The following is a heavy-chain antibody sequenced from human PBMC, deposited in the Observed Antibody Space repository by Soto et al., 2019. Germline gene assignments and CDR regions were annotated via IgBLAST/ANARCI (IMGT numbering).Heavy chain of an antibody. CDR2: IIPIFGTA. Sequence: WASVKVSCKASGGTFSSYAISWVRQAPGQGLEWMGGIIPIFGTANYAQKFRGRVTITADESTSTAYMELSSLRSEDTAVYYCASRSEPAASPIYYYAMDVWGQGTTVTVSS. V-gene: IGHV1-69*13. J-gene: IGHJ6*02. D-gene: IGHD2-2*01. CDR1: GGTFSSYA. CDR3: ASRSEPAASPIYYYAMDV.